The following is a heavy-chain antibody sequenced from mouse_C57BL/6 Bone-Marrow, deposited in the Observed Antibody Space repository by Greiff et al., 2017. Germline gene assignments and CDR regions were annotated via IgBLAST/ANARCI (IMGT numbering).Heavy chain of an antibody. J-gene: IGHJ1*03. CDR3: ARKGVRRYFDV. V-gene: IGHV1-69*01. CDR1: GYTFTSYW. CDR2: IDPSDSYT. Sequence: QVQLQQPGAELVMPGASVKLSCKASGYTFTSYWMPWVKQRPGQGLEWIGEIDPSDSYTNYHQKLKGKSTLSVDKSSSTAYMQLSSLTSEDSAVYYCARKGVRRYFDVWGTGTTVTVSS. D-gene: IGHD2-14*01.